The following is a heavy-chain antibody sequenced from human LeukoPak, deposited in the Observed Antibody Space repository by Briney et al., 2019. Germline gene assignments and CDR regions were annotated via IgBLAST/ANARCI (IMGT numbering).Heavy chain of an antibody. CDR3: ARDRFSLYDSSGYYYQDY. CDR2: IKQDGSEK. J-gene: IGHJ4*02. V-gene: IGHV3-7*01. CDR1: GFTFSSYW. D-gene: IGHD3-22*01. Sequence: GGSLRLSCAASGFTFSSYWMSWVRQAPGKGLEWVANIKQDGSEKYYVDSVKGRFTISRDNAKNSLYLQMNSLRAEDTAVYYCARDRFSLYDSSGYYYQDYWGQGTLVTVSS.